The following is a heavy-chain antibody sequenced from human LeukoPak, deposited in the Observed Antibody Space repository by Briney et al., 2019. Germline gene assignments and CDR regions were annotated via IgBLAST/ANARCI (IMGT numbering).Heavy chain of an antibody. CDR3: ARVSRAAASLGAFDI. CDR1: GGSISSYF. J-gene: IGHJ3*02. CDR2: TSYSGST. D-gene: IGHD6-6*01. V-gene: IGHV4-59*01. Sequence: SETLSLTCTVSGGSISSYFWSWVRQHPGKGLEWIGYTSYSGSTNYNPSLKSRLTISVETSTNQFSLKPTSVTAADTAVYYCARVSRAAASLGAFDIWGQGTMVTVSS.